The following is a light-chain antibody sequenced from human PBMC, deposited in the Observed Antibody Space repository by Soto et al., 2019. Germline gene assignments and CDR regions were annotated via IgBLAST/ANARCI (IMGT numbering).Light chain of an antibody. CDR2: RAS. CDR1: QSISNW. CDR3: QQYNSYSPT. Sequence: DIQMTQPHSTLSASVGDRVTITCRASQSISNWLAWYQQKPGKAPKLLIYRASSLQSGVPSRFSGSGSGTDFTLTISSLHPDDFATYYCQQYNSYSPTFGQGTKVDIK. V-gene: IGKV1-5*03. J-gene: IGKJ1*01.